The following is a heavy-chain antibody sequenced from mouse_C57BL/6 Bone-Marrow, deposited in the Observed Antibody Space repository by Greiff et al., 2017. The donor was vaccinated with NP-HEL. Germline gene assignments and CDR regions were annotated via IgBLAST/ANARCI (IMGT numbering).Heavy chain of an antibody. Sequence: VKVVESGAELVRPGTSVKVSCKASGYAFTNYLIEWVKQRPGQGLEWIGVINPGSGGTNYNEKFKGKATLTADKSSSTAYMQLSSLTSEDSAVYFCARSGLWLRQDYWGQGTTLTVSS. J-gene: IGHJ2*01. CDR1: GYAFTNYL. V-gene: IGHV1-54*01. CDR3: ARSGLWLRQDY. CDR2: INPGSGGT. D-gene: IGHD2-2*01.